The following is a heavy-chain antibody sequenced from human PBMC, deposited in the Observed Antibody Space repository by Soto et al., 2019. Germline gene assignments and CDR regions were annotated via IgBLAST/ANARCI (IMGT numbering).Heavy chain of an antibody. CDR2: IYTSGST. J-gene: IGHJ3*01. Sequence: EVQLVESGGCLVQPGGSLRLSCAASGFIVSSNYMSWVRQAPGKGLEWVSVIYTSGSTYYADSVKGRFTISRDNSKNIVYLQMNSLRAEDTAVYYCARGDGALDVWGQGTLVTVS. CDR1: GFIVSSNY. D-gene: IGHD3-10*01. V-gene: IGHV3-66*01. CDR3: ARGDGALDV.